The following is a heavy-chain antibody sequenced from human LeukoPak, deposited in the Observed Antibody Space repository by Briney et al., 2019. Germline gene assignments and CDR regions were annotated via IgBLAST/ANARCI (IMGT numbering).Heavy chain of an antibody. V-gene: IGHV1-69*13. CDR2: IIPIFGTA. J-gene: IGHJ5*02. Sequence: GASVKVSCKASGYTFTSYGMSWVRQAPGQGLEWMGGIIPIFGTANYAQKFQGRVTITADESTSTAYMELSSLRSEDTAVYYCARALVSYVNYNWFDPWGQGTLVTVSS. D-gene: IGHD5-18*01. CDR3: ARALVSYVNYNWFDP. CDR1: GYTFTSYG.